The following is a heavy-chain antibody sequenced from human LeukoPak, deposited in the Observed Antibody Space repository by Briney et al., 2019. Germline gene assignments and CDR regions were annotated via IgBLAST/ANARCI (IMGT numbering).Heavy chain of an antibody. CDR1: GGTFSSYA. Sequence: SVKVSCKASGGTFSSYAISWVRQAPGQGLEWMGGIIPIFGTANYAQKLQGRVTITADESTSTAYMELSSLRSEDTAVYYCARGREKQQLYFDYWGQGTLVTVSS. V-gene: IGHV1-69*13. CDR3: ARGREKQQLYFDY. D-gene: IGHD6-13*01. J-gene: IGHJ4*02. CDR2: IIPIFGTA.